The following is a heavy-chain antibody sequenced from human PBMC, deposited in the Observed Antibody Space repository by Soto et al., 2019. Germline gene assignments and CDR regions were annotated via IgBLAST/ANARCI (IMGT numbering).Heavy chain of an antibody. CDR3: ASGGSNTMIEHY. CDR1: GFTVSXXY. D-gene: IGHD3-22*01. V-gene: IGHV3-53*01. Sequence: GGSLRLSCVASGFTVSXXYMXXXRQAPGKGLGWVXQFFPGGGDYLAVPVKGRFTISRDSLRNTLYLQMNSLRAEDSAIYYCASGGSNTMIEHYWGQGTLVTVSS. J-gene: IGHJ4*02. CDR2: FFPGGGD.